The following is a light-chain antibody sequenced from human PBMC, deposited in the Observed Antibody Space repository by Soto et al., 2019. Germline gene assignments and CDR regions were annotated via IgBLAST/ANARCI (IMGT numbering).Light chain of an antibody. CDR3: QRGDT. V-gene: IGKV3-11*01. Sequence: EIVLTQSPATLSLSPGERATLSCRASQSVSSNLAWYQQKPGQAPRLLIYDASNRATGIPARFSGSGSGTDFTLTISRLEPEDFAVYYCQRGDTFGQGTRLGIK. J-gene: IGKJ5*01. CDR2: DAS. CDR1: QSVSSN.